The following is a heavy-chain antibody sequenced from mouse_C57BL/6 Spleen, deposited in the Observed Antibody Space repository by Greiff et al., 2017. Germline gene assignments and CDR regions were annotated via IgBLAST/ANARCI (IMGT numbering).Heavy chain of an antibody. CDR3: AIYYGNYEEGAMDY. CDR2: IDPETGGT. V-gene: IGHV1-15*01. D-gene: IGHD2-1*01. J-gene: IGHJ4*01. CDR1: GYTFTDYE. Sequence: VQLVESGAELVMPGASVTLSCKASGYTFTDYEMHWVKQTPVHGLEWIGAIDPETGGTAYNQKFKGKAILTADKSSSTAYMELRSLTSEDSAVYYCAIYYGNYEEGAMDYWGQGTSVTVSS.